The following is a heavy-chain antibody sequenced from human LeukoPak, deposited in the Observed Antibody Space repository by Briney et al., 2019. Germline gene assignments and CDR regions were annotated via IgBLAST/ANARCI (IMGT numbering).Heavy chain of an antibody. V-gene: IGHV3-7*01. Sequence: GGSLRLSCAASGFTFSTYWMSWVRQAPGKGLEWVANIKQDESEEYYVDSVKGRFIISRDNAKNSLFLQMNSLRADDTAVYYCAKLGATVTTRGYWGQGTLVTVSS. J-gene: IGHJ4*02. CDR3: AKLGATVTTRGY. CDR1: GFTFSTYW. D-gene: IGHD4-17*01. CDR2: IKQDESEE.